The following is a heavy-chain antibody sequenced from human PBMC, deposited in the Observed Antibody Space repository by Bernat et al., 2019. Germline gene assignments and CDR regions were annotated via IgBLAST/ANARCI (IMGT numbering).Heavy chain of an antibody. D-gene: IGHD2-2*01. Sequence: EVQLVESGGGLVQPGGSLRLSCAASGFTVSSNYMSWVRQAPGKGLEWVSVIYGGGSTYYADSVKGRFTISRDNSKNTLYLQMNSLRAEDTAVYYCARDPITYCSSTSCYGYYGMDVWGQGTTVTVSS. J-gene: IGHJ6*02. CDR3: ARDPITYCSSTSCYGYYGMDV. CDR2: IYGGGST. CDR1: GFTVSSNY. V-gene: IGHV3-66*01.